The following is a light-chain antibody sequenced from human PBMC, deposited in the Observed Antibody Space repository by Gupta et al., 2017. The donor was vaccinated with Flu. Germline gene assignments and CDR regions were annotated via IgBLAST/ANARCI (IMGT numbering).Light chain of an antibody. V-gene: IGLV2-14*01. Sequence: QSALTQPASVSGSPGQSITISSTGTSSDVGGYNYVSWSQQHPGKPPKLMVYEVSNRPAGVASGFSASKSGNTASLTISVPAEEAAADYYSHSDTSSNILVFGTGTKGTVL. CDR1: SSDVGGYNY. J-gene: IGLJ1*01. CDR3: HSDTSSNILV. CDR2: EVS.